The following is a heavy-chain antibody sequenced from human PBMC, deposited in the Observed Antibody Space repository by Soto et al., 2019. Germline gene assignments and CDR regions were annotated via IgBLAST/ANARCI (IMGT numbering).Heavy chain of an antibody. V-gene: IGHV4-38-2*01. Sequence: SWTXAVTCSVSIVSISSGYYCFGFRQPPGKGREWIGSIYHSGTTNYSPSLKSRVTISIDTSNNHLSLTLRSVTAADAAVYYCQSCVSPACYPTRGITLFEIWGPGSLVKVYS. CDR3: QSCVSPACYPTRGITLFEI. J-gene: IGHJ4*02. D-gene: IGHD2-2*01. CDR1: IVSISSGYY. CDR2: IYHSGTT.